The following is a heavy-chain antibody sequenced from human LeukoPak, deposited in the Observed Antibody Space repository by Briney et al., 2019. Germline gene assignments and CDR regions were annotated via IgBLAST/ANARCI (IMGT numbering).Heavy chain of an antibody. V-gene: IGHV4-59*08. Sequence: PAEILSFTGTASGGSISSYYWSWIRQPPGKRLEGIGYIYYSGRTYYNASLKSRVTISIDTSKNQFSLKLSSVTAADTAVYYCARLPLRSHFDYWGQGTLVTVSS. CDR1: GGSISSYY. J-gene: IGHJ4*02. CDR3: ARLPLRSHFDY. CDR2: IYYSGRT.